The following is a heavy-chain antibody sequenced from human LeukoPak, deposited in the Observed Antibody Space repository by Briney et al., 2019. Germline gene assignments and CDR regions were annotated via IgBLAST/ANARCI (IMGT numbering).Heavy chain of an antibody. CDR3: ARAAAVQNDFWSGYYWYYYYYMDA. D-gene: IGHD3-3*01. J-gene: IGHJ6*03. CDR1: GFTFSNYG. Sequence: PGGSLRLSCAASGFTFSNYGMHWVRQAPGKGLVWVSRINTDGSSTSYADSVKGRFTISRDNAKNTLYLQMNSLRAEDTAVYYCARAAAVQNDFWSGYYWYYYYYMDAWGKGTTVTVSS. CDR2: INTDGSST. V-gene: IGHV3-74*01.